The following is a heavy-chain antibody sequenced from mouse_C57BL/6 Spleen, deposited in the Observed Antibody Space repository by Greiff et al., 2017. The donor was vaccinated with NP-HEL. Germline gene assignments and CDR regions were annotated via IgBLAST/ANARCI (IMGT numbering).Heavy chain of an antibody. D-gene: IGHD1-1*01. CDR1: GYAFSSSW. V-gene: IGHV1-82*01. CDR2: IYPGDGDT. Sequence: QVQLKQSGPELVKPGASVKISCKASGYAFSSSWMNWVKQRPGKGLEWIGRIYPGDGDTNYNGKFKGKATLTADKSSSTAYMQLSSLTSEDSAVYFCARKVYYGSSYDAMDYWGQGTSVTVSS. CDR3: ARKVYYGSSYDAMDY. J-gene: IGHJ4*01.